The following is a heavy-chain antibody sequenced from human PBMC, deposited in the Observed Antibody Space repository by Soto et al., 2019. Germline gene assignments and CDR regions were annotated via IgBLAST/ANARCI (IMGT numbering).Heavy chain of an antibody. V-gene: IGHV4-34*01. CDR1: GGSFSGYY. Sequence: QVQLQQWGAGLLKPSETLSLTCAVYGGSFSGYYWSWIRQTPGKGLEWIGEINDSGSTNHNPSLNSGVTIWVDKTKNQFCLKLSSVTAADSAVYYCARGLLVWFGELSRRGGYCYCLGVWGRGTRVSVSS. CDR2: INDSGST. D-gene: IGHD3-10*01. J-gene: IGHJ6*03. CDR3: ARGLLVWFGELSRRGGYCYCLGV.